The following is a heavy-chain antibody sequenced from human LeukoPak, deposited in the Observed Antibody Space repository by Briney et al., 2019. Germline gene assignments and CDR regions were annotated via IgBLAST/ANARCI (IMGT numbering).Heavy chain of an antibody. J-gene: IGHJ4*02. CDR2: ISYDGSNK. Sequence: GRSLRLSCAASGFTFSSYGMHWVRQAPGKGLEWVAVISYDGSNKYYADSVKGRFTISRDNSKNTLYQQMNSLRAEDTAVYYCAKEGGSKPYSSGWNLGLDYWGQGTLVTVSS. CDR3: AKEGGSKPYSSGWNLGLDY. V-gene: IGHV3-30*18. CDR1: GFTFSSYG. D-gene: IGHD6-19*01.